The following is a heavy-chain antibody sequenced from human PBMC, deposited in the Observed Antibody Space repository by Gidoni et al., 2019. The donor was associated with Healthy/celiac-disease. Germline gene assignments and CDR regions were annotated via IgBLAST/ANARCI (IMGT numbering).Heavy chain of an antibody. CDR3: ARDRGNSGGSPGTFDY. V-gene: IGHV3-33*01. Sequence: QVQLVESGGGVVQPGRTLSHSCTASGFLFSSDGMHWVRQPPGKGLEWVAVIWYDGSNKYYADSVKGRFTISRDNSKNTLYLQMNSLRAEDTAVYYCARDRGNSGGSPGTFDYWGQGTLVTVSS. CDR2: IWYDGSNK. D-gene: IGHD1-26*01. J-gene: IGHJ4*02. CDR1: GFLFSSDG.